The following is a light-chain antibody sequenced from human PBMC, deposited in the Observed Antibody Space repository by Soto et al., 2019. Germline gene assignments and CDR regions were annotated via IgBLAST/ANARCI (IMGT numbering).Light chain of an antibody. CDR1: QGISNY. Sequence: ALRMPQSPSSLSASTGDRVTITCRASQGISNYLAWYQQKPGKAPKVLIHAASTLQGGVPSRFSGSGSGTDFTLTISYLQSEDFATYYCQQYYTHPWTFGQGTKVDI. J-gene: IGKJ1*01. CDR2: AAS. V-gene: IGKV1-8*01. CDR3: QQYYTHPWT.